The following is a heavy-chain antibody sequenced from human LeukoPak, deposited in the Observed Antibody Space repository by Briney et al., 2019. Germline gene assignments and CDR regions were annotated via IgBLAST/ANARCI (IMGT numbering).Heavy chain of an antibody. CDR3: AKGAYDYIEMGYFDS. CDR2: LIGSSGST. CDR1: GFTFDDYA. V-gene: IGHV3-23*01. J-gene: IGHJ4*02. D-gene: IGHD5-12*01. Sequence: GGSLRLSCAASGFTFDDYAMSWVRQAPGKGLEWVSILIGSSGSTDYADSVKGRFTISRDTSKNTLFLQMNSLRAEDTAIYYCAKGAYDYIEMGYFDSWGQGTLVTVSS.